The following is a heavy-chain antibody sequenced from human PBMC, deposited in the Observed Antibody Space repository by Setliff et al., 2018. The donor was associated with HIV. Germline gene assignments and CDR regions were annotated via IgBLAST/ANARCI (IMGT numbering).Heavy chain of an antibody. CDR3: ARRTSPPSGLYSAYYMDV. V-gene: IGHV4-39*07. CDR1: GGSISSSSYY. CDR2: ISYSGST. D-gene: IGHD1-26*01. J-gene: IGHJ6*03. Sequence: SETLSLTCTVSGGSISSSSYYWGWIRQPPGKGLEWIGSISYSGSTNYIPSLKSRVTISVDTLKNQFSLKLSSVTATDTAVYYCARRTSPPSGLYSAYYMDVWGRGTTVTVSS.